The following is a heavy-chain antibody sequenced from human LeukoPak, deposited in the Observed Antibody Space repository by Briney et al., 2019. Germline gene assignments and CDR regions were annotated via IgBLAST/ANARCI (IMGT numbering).Heavy chain of an antibody. D-gene: IGHD3-3*01. Sequence: PGGSLRLSCAASGFTFSSYEMNWVRQAPGKGLEWVSYISSSGSTIYYAGSVKGRFTISRDNAKNSLYLQMNSLRAEDTAVYYCASGGVVNWFDPWGQGTLVTVSS. CDR1: GFTFSSYE. J-gene: IGHJ5*02. CDR3: ASGGVVNWFDP. CDR2: ISSSGSTI. V-gene: IGHV3-48*03.